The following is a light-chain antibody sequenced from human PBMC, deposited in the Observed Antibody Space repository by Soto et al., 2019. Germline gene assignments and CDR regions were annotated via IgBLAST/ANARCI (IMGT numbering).Light chain of an antibody. V-gene: IGLV2-11*01. Sequence: QSVLTQPASVSGSPGQSITISCTGTSSDFGDYDYVSWYLQHPGKVPKLMIYDVSKRPSGVPDRFSGSKSGNTASLTISGLQAEDEADYYCCSYAGSYTWVFGGGTKLTVL. CDR2: DVS. J-gene: IGLJ3*02. CDR1: SSDFGDYDY. CDR3: CSYAGSYTWV.